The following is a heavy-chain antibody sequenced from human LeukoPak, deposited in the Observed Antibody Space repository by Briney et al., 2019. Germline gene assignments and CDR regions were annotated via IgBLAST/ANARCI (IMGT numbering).Heavy chain of an antibody. V-gene: IGHV3-23*01. D-gene: IGHD5-18*01. J-gene: IGHJ5*02. CDR3: AKDYRDTAMVDNWFDP. Sequence: GGSLRLSCAASGFTFSSYAMSWVRQAPGKGLEWVSAISGSGGSTYYADSVKGRFTISRDNSKNTLYLQMNSLRAEDTAVYYCAKDYRDTAMVDNWFDPWGQGTLVTVSS. CDR2: ISGSGGST. CDR1: GFTFSSYA.